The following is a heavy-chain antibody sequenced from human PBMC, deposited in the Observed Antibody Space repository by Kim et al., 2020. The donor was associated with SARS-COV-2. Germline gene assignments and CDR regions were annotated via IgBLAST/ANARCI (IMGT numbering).Heavy chain of an antibody. CDR1: GFTVSSNY. Sequence: GGSLRLSCAASGFTVSSNYMSWVRQAPGKGLEWVSVIYSGGSTYYADSVKGRFTISRDNSKNTLYLQINSLRAEDTAVYYCARSGSSSWYQGYYYYYMDVWGKGTTVTVSS. CDR2: IYSGGST. J-gene: IGHJ6*03. V-gene: IGHV3-66*01. CDR3: ARSGSSSWYQGYYYYYMDV. D-gene: IGHD6-13*01.